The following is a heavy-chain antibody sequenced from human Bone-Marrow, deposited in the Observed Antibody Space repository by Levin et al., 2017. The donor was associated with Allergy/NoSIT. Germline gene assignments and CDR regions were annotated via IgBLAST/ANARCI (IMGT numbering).Heavy chain of an antibody. Sequence: ASVKVSCAASGFTFSSYGMSWVRLAPGKGLEWVSAISGSGGSTYYADSVKGRFTISRDNSKNTLYLQMNSLRAEDTAVYYCAKKTGGVYALEYWGQGTLVTVSS. V-gene: IGHV3-23*01. CDR1: GFTFSSYG. J-gene: IGHJ4*02. D-gene: IGHD5/OR15-5a*01. CDR2: ISGSGGST. CDR3: AKKTGGVYALEY.